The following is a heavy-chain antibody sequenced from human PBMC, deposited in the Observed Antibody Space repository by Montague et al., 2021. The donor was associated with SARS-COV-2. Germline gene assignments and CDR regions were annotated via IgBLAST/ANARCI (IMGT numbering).Heavy chain of an antibody. V-gene: IGHV4-39*01. Sequence: SETLSLTCTASGDSFNSRNYSWGWIRQPPGMGLVWIGTMYYNGSTHFTPSLKSRSTMSGDSSKNQVSLNLSSVTAADTAVYFCAKKKYYYDSGALYGWFDLWGQGALVTVSS. J-gene: IGHJ5*01. CDR1: GDSFNSRNYS. CDR3: AKKKYYYDSGALYGWFDL. D-gene: IGHD3-22*01. CDR2: MYYNGST.